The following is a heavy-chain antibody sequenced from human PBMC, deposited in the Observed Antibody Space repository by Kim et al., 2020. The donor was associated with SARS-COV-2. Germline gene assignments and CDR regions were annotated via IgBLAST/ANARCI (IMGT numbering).Heavy chain of an antibody. CDR2: INPSGGST. Sequence: ASVKVSCKASGYTFTSYYMHWVRQAPGQGLEWMGIINPSGGSTSYAQKFQGRVTMTRDTSTSTVYMELSSLRSEDTAVYYCARGERTVLVVIAYQFDYWGQGTLVTVSS. CDR1: GYTFTSYY. J-gene: IGHJ4*02. V-gene: IGHV1-46*01. CDR3: ARGERTVLVVIAYQFDY. D-gene: IGHD2-21*01.